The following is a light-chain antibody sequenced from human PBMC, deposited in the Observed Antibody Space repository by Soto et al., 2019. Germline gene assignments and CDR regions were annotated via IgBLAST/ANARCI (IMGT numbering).Light chain of an antibody. J-gene: IGKJ1*01. CDR2: GAS. Sequence: EIVFTQSPGTLSLSPGERATLSCRASQSVSSSYLAWYQQKPGQAPRLLIYGASSRATGIPDRFSGSGSGTDFTLTISRLEPEDFAVYYCQQYGSSPPWTFGQGTKVDIX. CDR1: QSVSSSY. CDR3: QQYGSSPPWT. V-gene: IGKV3-20*01.